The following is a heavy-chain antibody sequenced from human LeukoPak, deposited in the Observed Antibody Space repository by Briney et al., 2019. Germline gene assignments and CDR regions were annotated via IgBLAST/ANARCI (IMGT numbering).Heavy chain of an antibody. Sequence: GGSLRLSCAASGFTFSSYSMNWVRQAPGKGLEWVSSISSSSYIYYVDSVKGRFTISRDNAKNSLYLQMNSLRAEDTAVYYCARVVSYYYDSSGYSEFDYWGQGTLVTVSS. D-gene: IGHD3-22*01. CDR3: ARVVSYYYDSSGYSEFDY. V-gene: IGHV3-21*01. CDR2: ISSSSYI. J-gene: IGHJ4*02. CDR1: GFTFSSYS.